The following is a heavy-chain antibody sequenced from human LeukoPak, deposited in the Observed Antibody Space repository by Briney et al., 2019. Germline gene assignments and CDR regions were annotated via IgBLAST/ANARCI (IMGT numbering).Heavy chain of an antibody. Sequence: GGSLRLSCEASGFTFSSYGIHWVRQAPGQGLEWMGIINPSGGSTSYAQKFQGRVTMTRDTSTSTVYMELSSLRSEDTAVYYCARVLVSYNWNDVDAFDIWGQGTMVTVSS. CDR3: ARVLVSYNWNDVDAFDI. D-gene: IGHD1-20*01. V-gene: IGHV1-46*01. CDR2: INPSGGST. J-gene: IGHJ3*02. CDR1: GFTFSSYG.